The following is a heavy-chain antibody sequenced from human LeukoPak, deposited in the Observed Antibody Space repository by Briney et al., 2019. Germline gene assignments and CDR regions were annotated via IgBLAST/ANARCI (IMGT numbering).Heavy chain of an antibody. D-gene: IGHD2-15*01. V-gene: IGHV4-4*07. J-gene: IGHJ4*02. CDR2: IYTSGST. Sequence: SETLSLTCTVSGGSLSSSYWSWIRQPAGKGLEYIGRIYTSGSTNYNPSLKSRVTMSVDTSKNHLSLKLSSVTAADTALYYCAGSRYCSGGTCYATFAYWGQGTLVTVSS. CDR1: GGSLSSSY. CDR3: AGSRYCSGGTCYATFAY.